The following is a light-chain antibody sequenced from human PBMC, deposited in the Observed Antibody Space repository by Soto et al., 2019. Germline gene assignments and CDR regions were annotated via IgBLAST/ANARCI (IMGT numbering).Light chain of an antibody. V-gene: IGLV1-51*01. J-gene: IGLJ3*02. CDR3: GTWDTALSAGK. Sequence: QSVLTQPPSVSAATGQRVIISCSGSDSNVGNNYVSWYQQFPGAPPKLLIYDTSKRPSWISDRFSASKSGTSATLIISSLQTGDGAHYYCGTWDTALSAGKFGGGTKLTVL. CDR1: DSNVGNNY. CDR2: DTS.